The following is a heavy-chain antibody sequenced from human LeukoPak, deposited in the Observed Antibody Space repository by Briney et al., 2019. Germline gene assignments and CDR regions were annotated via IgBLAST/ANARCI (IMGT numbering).Heavy chain of an antibody. CDR3: ARERIVVPAAYYFDS. V-gene: IGHV4-59*01. CDR1: GGSLTSYY. CDR2: IYYSGNT. J-gene: IGHJ4*02. D-gene: IGHD2-2*01. Sequence: PSETLSLTCTVSGGSLTSYYWSWIRQPPGKGLEWIGDIYYSGNTNYNPSLKSRVAMSVDTSKNQFSPKMRSVIAADTAVYYCARERIVVPAAYYFDSWGQGTLVTVSS.